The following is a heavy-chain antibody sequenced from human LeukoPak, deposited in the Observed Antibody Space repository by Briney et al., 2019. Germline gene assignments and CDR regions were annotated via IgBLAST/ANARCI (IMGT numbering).Heavy chain of an antibody. V-gene: IGHV4-61*08. CDR2: IYYSGDT. CDR3: ARVFVVTATRGAFDI. Sequence: SETLSLTCTVSGASISGDGYYWSWVRQPPGKGLEWIGYIYYSGDTYYYPSLESRVTISVDTSKNQFSLKLSSVTAADTAVYYCARVFVVTATRGAFDIWGQGTMVTVSS. CDR1: GASISGDGYY. D-gene: IGHD2-21*02. J-gene: IGHJ3*02.